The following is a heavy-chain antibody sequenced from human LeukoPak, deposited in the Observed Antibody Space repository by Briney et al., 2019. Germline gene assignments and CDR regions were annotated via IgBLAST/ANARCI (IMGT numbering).Heavy chain of an antibody. CDR2: INPNSSGT. V-gene: IGHV1-2*02. D-gene: IGHD5-24*01. CDR3: ARDLGGSNTKDAFDI. CDR1: GYTFTGYY. J-gene: IGHJ3*02. Sequence: ASVKVSCKASGYTFTGYYIHWVRQAPGHGLEWMGWINPNSSGTRSAQKFQGRVTMTRDTSVSTAYMELSTLKSDDTAVYYCARDLGGSNTKDAFDIWGQGTMVTVSS.